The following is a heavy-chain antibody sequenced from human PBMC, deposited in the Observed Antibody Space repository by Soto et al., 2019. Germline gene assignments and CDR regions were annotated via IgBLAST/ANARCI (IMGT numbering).Heavy chain of an antibody. CDR2: INFFLGKT. CDR3: ARGAVYATHHYYRGMDV. D-gene: IGHD4-17*01. CDR1: GFNFNGYG. V-gene: IGHV3-23*01. Sequence: LRLSCAASGFNFNGYGISWVRQSPEKGLEWVASINFFLGKTYYADSVKGRSTISKDDAKDTVYLNLNSLRADDTAIYYCARGAVYATHHYYRGMDVWGQGTLVTVSS. J-gene: IGHJ6*02.